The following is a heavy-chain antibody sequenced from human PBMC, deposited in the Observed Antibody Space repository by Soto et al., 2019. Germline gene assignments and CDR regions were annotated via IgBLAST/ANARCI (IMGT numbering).Heavy chain of an antibody. CDR3: ARGRDLYEWELSRSDYYFDY. D-gene: IGHD1-26*01. Sequence: QVQLVQSGAEVKKPGSSVKVSCKASGGTFSSYTISWVRQAPGQGLEWMGRIIPILGIPNYAQNCQGRVTITADKSTSTAYMELSSLRSEDTAVYYCARGRDLYEWELSRSDYYFDYWGQGTLVTVSS. CDR2: IIPILGIP. CDR1: GGTFSSYT. V-gene: IGHV1-69*02. J-gene: IGHJ4*02.